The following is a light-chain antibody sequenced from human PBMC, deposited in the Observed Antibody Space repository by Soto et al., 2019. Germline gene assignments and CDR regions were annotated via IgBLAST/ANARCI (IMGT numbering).Light chain of an antibody. CDR1: QSISSW. J-gene: IGKJ5*01. V-gene: IGKV1-5*03. CDR2: KAS. Sequence: DIQMTQSPSTLSASVGDRVTITCRASQSISSWLAWYQQKPGKAPKLLIYKASSLESGVPSRFTGSGSGTDFTLTVNSLQAEDFATYYCQQSYTSPTTFGQGTRLEIK. CDR3: QQSYTSPTT.